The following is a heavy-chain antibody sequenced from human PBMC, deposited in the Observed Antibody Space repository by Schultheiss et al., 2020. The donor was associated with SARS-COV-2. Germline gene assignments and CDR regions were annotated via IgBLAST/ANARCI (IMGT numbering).Heavy chain of an antibody. CDR2: ISWNSGSI. V-gene: IGHV3-11*04. CDR3: ARDSYCGGDCYVFDY. CDR1: GFTFSNAW. Sequence: GGSLRLSCAASGFTFSNAWMSWVLQAPGKGLEWVSGISWNSGSIGYADSVKGRFTISRDNAKNSLYLQMKSLRAEDTAVYYCARDSYCGGDCYVFDYWGQGTLVTVSS. D-gene: IGHD2-21*01. J-gene: IGHJ4*02.